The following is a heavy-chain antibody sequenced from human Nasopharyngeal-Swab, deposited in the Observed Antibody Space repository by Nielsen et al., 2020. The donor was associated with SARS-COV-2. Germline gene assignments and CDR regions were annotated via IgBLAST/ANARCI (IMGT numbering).Heavy chain of an antibody. CDR3: ARATDTPTYGLYY. D-gene: IGHD3-10*01. V-gene: IGHV3-48*04. CDR2: ISTSSSTI. J-gene: IGHJ4*02. Sequence: GVLKISCVASGFTFRNYNINWVRQAPGRGLEWVSYISTSSSTIHYADSVKGRFTISRDNAKDSLYLQMSSLRAEDTAFYYCARATDTPTYGLYYWGQGTLVTVSS. CDR1: GFTFRNYN.